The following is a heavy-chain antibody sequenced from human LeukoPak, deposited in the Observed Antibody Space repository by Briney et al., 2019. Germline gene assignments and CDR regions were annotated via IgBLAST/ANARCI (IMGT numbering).Heavy chain of an antibody. CDR3: ARRTYYYDSSGYYYYMDV. CDR1: GGSISSYY. J-gene: IGHJ6*03. D-gene: IGHD3-22*01. CDR2: IYYSGST. Sequence: PSETLSLTCTVSGGSISSYYWSWIRQPPGKGLEWIGYIYYSGSTNYNPPLKSRVTISVDTSKNQFSLRLSSVTAADTAVYYCARRTYYYDSSGYYYYMDVWGKGTTVTVSS. V-gene: IGHV4-59*08.